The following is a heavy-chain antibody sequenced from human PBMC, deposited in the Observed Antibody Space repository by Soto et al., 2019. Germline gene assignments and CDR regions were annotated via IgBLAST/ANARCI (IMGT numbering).Heavy chain of an antibody. CDR2: IYHSGST. D-gene: IGHD6-19*01. CDR3: ARAGGLGAVAVDY. V-gene: IGHV4-30-2*01. Sequence: SETLSLTCSVSGDSINNGAYSWNWIRQQPDKRLEWIGYIYHSGSTYYAPSLKSRVTISVDRSKNQFSLKLSSVTAADTAVYYCARAGGLGAVAVDYWGQGTLVTVSS. J-gene: IGHJ4*02. CDR1: GDSINNGAYS.